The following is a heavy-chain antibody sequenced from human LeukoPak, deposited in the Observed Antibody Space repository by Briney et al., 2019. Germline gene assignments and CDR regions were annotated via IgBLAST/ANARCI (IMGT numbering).Heavy chain of an antibody. J-gene: IGHJ6*02. CDR2: IYYSGST. CDR1: GGSISSYY. CDR3: ARDPSGSGLYYGMDV. V-gene: IGHV4-59*01. D-gene: IGHD6-19*01. Sequence: SETLSLICTVSGGSISSYYWSWIRQPPGKGLEWIGYIYYSGSTNYNPSLKSRVTISVDTSKNQFSLKLSSVTAADTAVYYCARDPSGSGLYYGMDVWGQGTTVTVSS.